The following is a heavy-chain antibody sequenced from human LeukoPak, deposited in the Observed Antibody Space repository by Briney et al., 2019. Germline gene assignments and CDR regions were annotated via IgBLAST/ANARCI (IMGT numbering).Heavy chain of an antibody. CDR2: INSDGSST. Sequence: GGSLRLSCAASGFTFSSYWMHWVRQAPGKGLVWVSRINSDGSSTSYADSVKGRFTISRDNAKNTLYLQMNSLRAEDTAVYYWASYLTLNSAGLRYWGQGTLVTVSS. J-gene: IGHJ4*02. CDR3: ASYLTLNSAGLRY. CDR1: GFTFSSYW. D-gene: IGHD6-13*01. V-gene: IGHV3-74*01.